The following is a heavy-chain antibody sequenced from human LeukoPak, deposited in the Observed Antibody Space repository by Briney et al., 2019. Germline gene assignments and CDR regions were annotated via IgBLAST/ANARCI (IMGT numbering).Heavy chain of an antibody. J-gene: IGHJ4*02. Sequence: SETLSLTCAVYGGSFSGYYWSWIRQPPGKGLEWIGEINHSGSTNYNPSLKSRVTISVDTSKNQFSLKLSSVTAADTAVYYCARGITPPDYWGQGNLVTVSS. V-gene: IGHV4-34*01. CDR3: ARGITPPDY. CDR2: INHSGST. CDR1: GGSFSGYY.